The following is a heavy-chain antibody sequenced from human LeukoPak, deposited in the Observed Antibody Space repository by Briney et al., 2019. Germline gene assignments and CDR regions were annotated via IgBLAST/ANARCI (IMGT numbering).Heavy chain of an antibody. CDR2: INHSGST. D-gene: IGHD2-8*01. CDR3: ARGRRNGNYYDY. V-gene: IGHV4-34*01. J-gene: IGHJ4*02. Sequence: SETLSLTCAVYGGSFSGYYWSWIRQPPGKGLEWIGEINHSGSTNYNPSLESRVTMSVDTSKNQFSLKLISVTAADTAVYYCARGRRNGNYYDYWGQGTLVTVSS. CDR1: GGSFSGYY.